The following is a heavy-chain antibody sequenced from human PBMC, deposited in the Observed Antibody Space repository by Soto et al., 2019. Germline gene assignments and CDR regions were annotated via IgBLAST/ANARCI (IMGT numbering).Heavy chain of an antibody. CDR2: ISSSSSYI. Sequence: GGSLRLSCAASGFTFSSYSMNWVRQAPGKGLEWVSSISSSSSYIYYADSVKGRFTISRDNAKNSLYLQMNSLRAEDTAVYYCARRPEAVLNHPESWLARHYYYYYGMDVWGQGTKHTVSS. CDR3: ARRPEAVLNHPESWLARHYYYYYGMDV. J-gene: IGHJ6*02. V-gene: IGHV3-21*01. D-gene: IGHD6-19*01. CDR1: GFTFSSYS.